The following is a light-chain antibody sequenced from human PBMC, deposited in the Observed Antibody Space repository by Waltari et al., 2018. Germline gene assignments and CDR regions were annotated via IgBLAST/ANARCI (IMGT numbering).Light chain of an antibody. Sequence: SYVLTQAPSASVAPGQTARITCEGNYIGSKSVHWYQQRPGQAPVLVVYDDKDRPSGIPDRFSGSNSGNTATLTISRVEAGDEGDYFCQVLDSDSDHYIFASGTKVTVL. CDR3: QVLDSDSDHYI. V-gene: IGLV3-21*02. CDR1: YIGSKS. CDR2: DDK. J-gene: IGLJ1*01.